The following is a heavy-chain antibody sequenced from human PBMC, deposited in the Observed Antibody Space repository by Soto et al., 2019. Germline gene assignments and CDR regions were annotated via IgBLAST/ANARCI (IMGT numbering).Heavy chain of an antibody. D-gene: IGHD3-16*02. CDR1: GFTFSIYE. V-gene: IGHV3-48*03. CDR3: ARGNSPVNVY. CDR2: ITSSGTNM. J-gene: IGHJ4*02. Sequence: PGGSLRLSCAASGFTFSIYEMNWVRQAHGKGLEWISYITSSGTNMYYADSVKGRFTVSRDNANNSLYLQMHSLRAEDTAIYYCARGNSPVNVYWGQGTLVTVSS.